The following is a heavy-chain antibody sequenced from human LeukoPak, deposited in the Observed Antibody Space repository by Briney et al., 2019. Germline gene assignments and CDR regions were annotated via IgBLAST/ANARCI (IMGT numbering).Heavy chain of an antibody. CDR3: ARGASASPSQFDY. CDR1: GFTVSSYW. V-gene: IGHV3-74*01. Sequence: AGSLGLSCAASGFTVSSYWMHWVRQAPGKGLVWVSRINTDGSSTTYADSVKGRFTISRDNAKNTPYLQMNSLRAEDTAVYYCARGASASPSQFDYWGQGTLVTVSS. CDR2: INTDGSST. J-gene: IGHJ4*02. D-gene: IGHD3-3*01.